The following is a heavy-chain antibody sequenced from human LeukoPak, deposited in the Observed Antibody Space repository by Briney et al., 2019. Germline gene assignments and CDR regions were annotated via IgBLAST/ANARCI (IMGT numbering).Heavy chain of an antibody. CDR2: INQDGSVK. CDR3: ARWGQTSGYYYVDN. Sequence: GGSLRLSCGASGFTLSSNWMTWVRQAPGRGLEWVASINQDGSVKYYVDSVKGRFTISRDNARDSLSLQMNSLGVEDTAVYFCARWGQTSGYYYVDNWGQGTLVTVSS. J-gene: IGHJ4*02. V-gene: IGHV3-7*01. CDR1: GFTLSSNW. D-gene: IGHD5-12*01.